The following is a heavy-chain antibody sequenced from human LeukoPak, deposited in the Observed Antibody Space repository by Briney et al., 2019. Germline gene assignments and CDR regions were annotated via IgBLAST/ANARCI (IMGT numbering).Heavy chain of an antibody. D-gene: IGHD6-13*01. J-gene: IGHJ4*02. Sequence: SETLSLTCTVSGGSISSGGYYWSWIRQYPGKGLEWIGYIYYSGSTYYNPSLKSRVTISVDTSKNQFSLKLSSVTAADTAVYYCARYRTGIAAAGPFDCWGQGTLVAVSS. CDR2: IYYSGST. CDR3: ARYRTGIAAAGPFDC. CDR1: GGSISSGGYY. V-gene: IGHV4-31*03.